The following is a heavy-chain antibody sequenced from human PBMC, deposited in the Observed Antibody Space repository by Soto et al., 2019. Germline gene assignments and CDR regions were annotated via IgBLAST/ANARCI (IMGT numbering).Heavy chain of an antibody. J-gene: IGHJ4*02. CDR1: GYNFNTYD. Sequence: QVQLVQSGAEVEKPGASVKVSCQASGYNFNTYDINWVRQATGKGLEWMGWMSPSTTNTAYAQKFQGRVTMTWDTARSTAYMELNSLTSDDTAVYYCARGITQGLDYWGQGTPVTVSS. V-gene: IGHV1-8*02. CDR2: MSPSTTNT. CDR3: ARGITQGLDY.